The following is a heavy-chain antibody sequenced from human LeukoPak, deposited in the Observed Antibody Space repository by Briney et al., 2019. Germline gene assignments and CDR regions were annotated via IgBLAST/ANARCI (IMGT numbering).Heavy chain of an antibody. J-gene: IGHJ6*03. CDR2: ISYDGSNK. V-gene: IGHV3-30-3*01. D-gene: IGHD6-6*01. CDR1: GFTFSSYA. CDR3: ARPGEDTYSSSLYYYYYYYMDV. Sequence: AGGSLRLSCAASGFTFSSYAMHWARQALGKGLEWVAVISYDGSNKYYADSVKGRFTISRDNSKNTLYLQMNSLRAEDTAVYYCARPGEDTYSSSLYYYYYYYMDVWGKGTTVTVSS.